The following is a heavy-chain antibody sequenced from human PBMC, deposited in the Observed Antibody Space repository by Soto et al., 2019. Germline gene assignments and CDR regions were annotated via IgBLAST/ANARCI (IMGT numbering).Heavy chain of an antibody. V-gene: IGHV4-4*02. J-gene: IGHJ6*02. D-gene: IGHD2-15*01. Sequence: QVRLKESGPGLVKPSGTLSLTCAVSGGSVESSSCWSWVRQAPGKGLEWIGEIYHSGTFNYNPSLASRVSVSVDKSTNQFSLNLNSVTAADTAVYYCVTSVPAATWAYSGMDVWGQGTTVTVSS. CDR1: GGSVESSSC. CDR2: IYHSGTF. CDR3: VTSVPAATWAYSGMDV.